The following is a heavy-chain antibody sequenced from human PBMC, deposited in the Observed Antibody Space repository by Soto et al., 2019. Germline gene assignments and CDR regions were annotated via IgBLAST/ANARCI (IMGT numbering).Heavy chain of an antibody. D-gene: IGHD3-22*01. CDR1: GFTFTSNG. CDR3: AKGRYYDLYGLDV. Sequence: QVQLVESGGGVVQPGRSLRLSCAASGFTFTSNGMHWVRQAPGKGLEWVAVISFDGSNKYYADSVNGRFTISRDNSKNTLFLQMNSLRAEDTAVFYCAKGRYYDLYGLDVWGQGTTVTVSS. CDR2: ISFDGSNK. J-gene: IGHJ6*02. V-gene: IGHV3-30*18.